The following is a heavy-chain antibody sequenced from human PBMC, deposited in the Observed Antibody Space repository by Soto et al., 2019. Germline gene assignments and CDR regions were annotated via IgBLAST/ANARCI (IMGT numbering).Heavy chain of an antibody. CDR3: ARDRGVYSKLLWRGVDV. J-gene: IGHJ6*02. D-gene: IGHD1-7*01. CDR2: IYYSGST. CDR1: GGSISSGDYY. Sequence: SETLSLTCTVSGGSISSGDYYWSWIRQPPVKVLEWIGYIYYSGSTYYNPSLKSRVTISVDTSKNQFSLKLSSVTAADTAVYYWARDRGVYSKLLWRGVDVWGQVATVTVS. V-gene: IGHV4-30-4*01.